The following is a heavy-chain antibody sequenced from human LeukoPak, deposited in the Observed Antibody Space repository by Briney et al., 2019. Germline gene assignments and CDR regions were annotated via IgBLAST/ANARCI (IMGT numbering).Heavy chain of an antibody. CDR2: ISGSGGST. CDR1: GFTFSSYA. J-gene: IGHJ6*02. V-gene: IGHV3-23*01. Sequence: QAGGSLRLSCAASGFTFSSYAMSWVRQAPGKGLEWVSAISGSGGSTYYADSVKGRFTISRDNSKNTLYLQVNSLRAEDTAVYYCAKGGGSYSGSHYGMDVWGQGTTVTVSS. CDR3: AKGGGSYSGSHYGMDV. D-gene: IGHD1-26*01.